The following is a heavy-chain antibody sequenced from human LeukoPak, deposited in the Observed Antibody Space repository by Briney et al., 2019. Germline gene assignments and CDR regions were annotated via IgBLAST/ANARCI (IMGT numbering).Heavy chain of an antibody. CDR3: ARVPAAITAFDI. V-gene: IGHV1-2*02. Sequence: ASVKVSCKASGYTFTGYYMHWVRQAPGQGLEWMGWINPNSGGTNYAQKFQGRVTMTRDTSISTAYMELSRLRSDDTAVYYCARVPAAITAFDIWGQGTMVTVSS. J-gene: IGHJ3*02. CDR2: INPNSGGT. CDR1: GYTFTGYY. D-gene: IGHD2-2*02.